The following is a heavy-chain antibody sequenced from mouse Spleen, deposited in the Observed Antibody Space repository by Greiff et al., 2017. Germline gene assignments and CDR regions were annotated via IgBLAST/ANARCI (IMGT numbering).Heavy chain of an antibody. V-gene: IGHV1-15*01. CDR3: TRATAAY. CDR2: IDPETGGT. J-gene: IGHJ2*01. CDR1: GYTFTDYE. D-gene: IGHD1-1*01. Sequence: QVQLKQSGAELVRPGASVTLSCTASGYTFTDYEMHWVKQTPVHGLEWIGAIDPETGGTAYNQKFKGKAILTADKSASTAYMELRSLTSEDSAVYYCTRATAAYWGQGTTLTVSS.